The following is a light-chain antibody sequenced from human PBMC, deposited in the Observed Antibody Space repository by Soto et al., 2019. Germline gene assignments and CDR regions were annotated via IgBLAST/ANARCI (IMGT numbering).Light chain of an antibody. J-gene: IGKJ5*01. CDR1: QGISSY. CDR2: AAS. CDR3: QQLNSYPET. Sequence: DIQLTQSPSFLSASVGDRVTITCRASQGISSYLACYQQKPGKAPKLLIYAASTLQSGVPSRFSGSGSGTEFTLTISSLQPEDFATYYCQQLNSYPETFGQGTRREIK. V-gene: IGKV1-9*01.